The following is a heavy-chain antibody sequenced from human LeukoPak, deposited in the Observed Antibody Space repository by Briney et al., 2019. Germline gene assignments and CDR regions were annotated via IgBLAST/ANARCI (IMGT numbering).Heavy chain of an antibody. Sequence: GGSLRLSCAASGFTFSSCWMNWVRQAPGKGLEWVANIKQDGTEKYFVDSVKGRFTISRDNAKNSLYLQMNSLRAEDTAVYYCARDRDYGDYYYFDCWGQGTLVTVSS. CDR2: IKQDGTEK. CDR3: ARDRDYGDYYYFDC. CDR1: GFTFSSCW. D-gene: IGHD4-17*01. V-gene: IGHV3-7*01. J-gene: IGHJ4*02.